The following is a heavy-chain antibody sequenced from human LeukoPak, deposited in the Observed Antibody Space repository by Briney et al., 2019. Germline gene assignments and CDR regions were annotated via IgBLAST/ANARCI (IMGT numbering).Heavy chain of an antibody. D-gene: IGHD3-10*01. CDR2: ISGNGGNT. CDR3: ARRYGSETYYNPLFDY. Sequence: PGGSLRLSCAASGFTFSDYAMSWVRQAPGKGLEWVSLISGNGGNTYYADSVKGRFTVSGDNSKNTLYLQMSSLRAEDTAVYYCARRYGSETYYNPLFDYWGQGTLVTVSS. V-gene: IGHV3-23*01. CDR1: GFTFSDYA. J-gene: IGHJ4*02.